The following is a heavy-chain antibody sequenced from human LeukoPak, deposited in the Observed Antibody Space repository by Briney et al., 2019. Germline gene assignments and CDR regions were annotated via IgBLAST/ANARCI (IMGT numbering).Heavy chain of an antibody. V-gene: IGHV5-51*01. D-gene: IGHD3-16*01. J-gene: IGHJ4*02. Sequence: GESLKISCKGSGYSFTSYWIGWVRQMPGKGLEWMGIIYPGDSDTRYSPSFQGQVTISADKSISTAYLQWSSLKASDTAMYYCARFDYVWGSYHTPFDYWGQGTLVTVSS. CDR3: ARFDYVWGSYHTPFDY. CDR1: GYSFTSYW. CDR2: IYPGDSDT.